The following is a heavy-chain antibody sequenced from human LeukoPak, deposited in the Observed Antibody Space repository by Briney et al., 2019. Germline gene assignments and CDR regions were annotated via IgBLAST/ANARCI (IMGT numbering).Heavy chain of an antibody. V-gene: IGHV3-30*04. D-gene: IGHD6-13*01. CDR1: GFTFSSYA. Sequence: PGRSLRLSCAASGFTFSSYAMHWVRQAPGKGLEWEAVISYDGSNKYYADSVKGRFTISRDNSKNTLYLQMNSLRAEDTAVYYCARVEPSMYSSPADYWGQGTLVTVSS. CDR3: ARVEPSMYSSPADY. CDR2: ISYDGSNK. J-gene: IGHJ4*02.